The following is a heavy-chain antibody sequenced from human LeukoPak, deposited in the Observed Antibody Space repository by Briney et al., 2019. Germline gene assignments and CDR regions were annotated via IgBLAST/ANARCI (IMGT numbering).Heavy chain of an antibody. V-gene: IGHV3-30-3*01. J-gene: IGHJ4*02. CDR2: ISKDGSDK. D-gene: IGHD1-7*01. CDR1: VFTFSDYA. CDR3: ARDYWWNYDY. Sequence: GGSLRLSCAASVFTFSDYAMHWVRQAPGKGLERVAVISKDGSDKYYPGSVRGRFTISRDNSKNTIYLQMDSLRAEDTAIYYCARDYWWNYDYWGQGTLVTVSS.